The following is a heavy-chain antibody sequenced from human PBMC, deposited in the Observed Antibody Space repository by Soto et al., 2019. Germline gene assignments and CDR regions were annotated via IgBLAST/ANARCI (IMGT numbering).Heavy chain of an antibody. J-gene: IGHJ2*01. CDR3: ARDSQWYFDL. V-gene: IGHV3-48*02. CDR2: ISTSDSTI. Sequence: RLSCAASGFTFSTYSMNWVRQAPGKGLEWVSYISTSDSTIYYADSVKGRFTISRDNARNSLYLQMNSLRDEDTAVYYCARDSQWYFDLWGRGNLVTVSA. CDR1: GFTFSTYS.